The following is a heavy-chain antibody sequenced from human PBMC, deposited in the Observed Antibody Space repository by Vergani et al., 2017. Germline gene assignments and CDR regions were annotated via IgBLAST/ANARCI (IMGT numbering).Heavy chain of an antibody. CDR3: ARHKEQLVPGNYYYYYYMDV. D-gene: IGHD6-13*01. CDR2: IYYSGST. CDR1: GGSIRSTFYY. V-gene: IGHV4-39*01. Sequence: QLQLQESDPGLVKPSETLSLTCTVSGGSIRSTFYYWGWIRHPPGKGLEWIGTIYYSGSTYYTPSLKSRVTISVDTSKNQFSLKLNSVTAADTAVYYCARHKEQLVPGNYYYYYYMDVWGKGTTVTVSS. J-gene: IGHJ6*03.